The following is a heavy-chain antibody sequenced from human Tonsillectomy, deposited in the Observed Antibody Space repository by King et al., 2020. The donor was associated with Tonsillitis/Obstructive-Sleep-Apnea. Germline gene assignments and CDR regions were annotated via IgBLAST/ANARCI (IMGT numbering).Heavy chain of an antibody. CDR1: GFTFDDYG. CDR3: ARAHQLDYGDYDPTNWFDP. V-gene: IGHV3-20*04. Sequence: VQLVESGGGVVRPGGSLRLSCAASGFTFDDYGMSWVRQAPGKGLEWVSGINWNGGSTGYADSVKGRFTISRDNAKNSLYLQMNSLRAEDTALYYCARAHQLDYGDYDPTNWFDPWGQGTLVTVSS. J-gene: IGHJ5*02. CDR2: INWNGGST. D-gene: IGHD4-17*01.